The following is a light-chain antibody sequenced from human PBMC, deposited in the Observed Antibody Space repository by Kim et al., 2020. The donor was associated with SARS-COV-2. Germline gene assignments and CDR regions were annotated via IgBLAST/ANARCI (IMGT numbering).Light chain of an antibody. V-gene: IGKV1-5*03. J-gene: IGKJ2*01. CDR2: KAS. CDR1: QSISSW. Sequence: DIQMTQSPSTLSASVGDRVTITCRASQSISSWLAWYQRKPGKAPKLMIYKASSLESGVPSRFSGSGPGTAFSLTISRLQPDDFATYYCQQYHSYSLSFGQGTKLEI. CDR3: QQYHSYSLS.